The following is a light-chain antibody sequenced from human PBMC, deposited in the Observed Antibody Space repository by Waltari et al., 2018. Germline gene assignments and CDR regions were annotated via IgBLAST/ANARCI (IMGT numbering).Light chain of an antibody. CDR3: QQYHSYSRT. V-gene: IGKV1-5*03. Sequence: DIQMTQSPPTLSVSVGDRVNITCRASQSISNWLAWYQQKPGKAPNLLIYEASTLESGVPSRFSGSRSGTEFTLTITSLQPDDFATYYCQQYHSYSRTFGQGTKVEIK. CDR2: EAS. CDR1: QSISNW. J-gene: IGKJ1*01.